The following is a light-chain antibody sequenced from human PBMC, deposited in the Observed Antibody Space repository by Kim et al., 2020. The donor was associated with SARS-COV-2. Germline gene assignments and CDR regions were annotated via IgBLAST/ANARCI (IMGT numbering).Light chain of an antibody. J-gene: IGLJ3*02. CDR3: QVWDSSSDHWV. CDR1: NIGSTS. CDR2: YDS. Sequence: SYELTQPPSVSVAPGKTARITCGGNNIGSTSVHWYQQKPGQAPVLVIYYDSDRPSGIPERFSGSNSGNTATLTISRVDAGDEADYYCQVWDSSSDHWVFGGGTQLTVL. V-gene: IGLV3-21*04.